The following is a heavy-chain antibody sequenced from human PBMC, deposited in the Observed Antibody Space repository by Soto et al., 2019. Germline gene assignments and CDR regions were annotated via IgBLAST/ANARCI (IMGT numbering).Heavy chain of an antibody. V-gene: IGHV3-30*18. CDR3: AKVGGIGYDLQYYYYLDV. Sequence: GGSLRLSCAASGFTFSSYGMHWVRQAPGKGLEWVAVISYDGSNKYYADSVKGRFTISRDNSKNTLYLQMNSLRAEDTAVYSCAKVGGIGYDLQYYYYLDVWGKGTTVTVSS. CDR2: ISYDGSNK. D-gene: IGHD5-12*01. CDR1: GFTFSSYG. J-gene: IGHJ6*03.